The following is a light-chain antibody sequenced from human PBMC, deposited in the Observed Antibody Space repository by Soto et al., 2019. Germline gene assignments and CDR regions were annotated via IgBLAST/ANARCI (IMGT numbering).Light chain of an antibody. CDR2: EVS. CDR3: TLSIRSTTV. J-gene: IGLJ2*01. Sequence: ALTQPASVSGSPGQSITISCTGTGSDVGTYNYVSWYQHHPGKAPKLMISEVSNRPSGVSDRFSGSKSGNTASLTISGLQAEDEDDYYCTLSIRSTTVFGGGTKVTVL. V-gene: IGLV2-14*01. CDR1: GSDVGTYNY.